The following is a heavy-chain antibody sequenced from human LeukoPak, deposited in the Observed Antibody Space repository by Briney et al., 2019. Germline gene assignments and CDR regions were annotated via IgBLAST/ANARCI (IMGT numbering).Heavy chain of an antibody. CDR1: GGSISSSSYY. CDR2: IYYSGST. D-gene: IGHD3-9*01. CDR3: ARTTYDWSFDY. Sequence: SETLSLTGTVSGGSISSSSYYWGWIRQPPGKGLEWIGTIYYSGSTYYNPSLKSRVTISVDTSKNQFSLRLSSVTAADTAVYYCARTTYDWSFDYWGQGTLVTVSS. V-gene: IGHV4-39*01. J-gene: IGHJ4*02.